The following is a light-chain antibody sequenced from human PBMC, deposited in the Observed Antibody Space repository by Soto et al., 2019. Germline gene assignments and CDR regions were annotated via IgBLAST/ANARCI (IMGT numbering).Light chain of an antibody. CDR2: EVT. J-gene: IGLJ3*02. CDR1: SSDVGGYNY. CDR3: SSYTSNTTWV. Sequence: QSALTQPASVSGSPGQSITISCTGTSSDVGGYNYVSWYLQHPGKVPKLVIYEVTNRPSGVSNRFSGSKSANTASLTISGLQAEDEADYYCSSYTSNTTWVFGGGTKLTVL. V-gene: IGLV2-14*01.